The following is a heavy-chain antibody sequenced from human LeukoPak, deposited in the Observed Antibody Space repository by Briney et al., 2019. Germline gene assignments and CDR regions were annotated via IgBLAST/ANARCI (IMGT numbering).Heavy chain of an antibody. CDR1: GYTLTELS. Sequence: ASVKVSCKVSGYTLTELSMHWVRQAPGKGLEWMGGFDPEDGETIYAQKFQGRVTMTEDTSTDTAYMELSSLRSEDTAVYYCATDPHRSWNYAGDYWGQGTLVTVSS. D-gene: IGHD1-7*01. CDR3: ATDPHRSWNYAGDY. V-gene: IGHV1-24*01. J-gene: IGHJ4*02. CDR2: FDPEDGET.